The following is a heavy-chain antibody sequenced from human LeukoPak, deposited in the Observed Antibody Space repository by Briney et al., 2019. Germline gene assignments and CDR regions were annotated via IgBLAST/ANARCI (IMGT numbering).Heavy chain of an antibody. CDR1: RLTFSNYW. J-gene: IGHJ4*02. CDR3: AKWGPYCVGDYCPALDS. CDR2: INQDGSKK. Sequence: GGSLRLSCVASRLTFSNYWMSWVRQAPGKGRGWVANINQDGSKKRYADSMKGRFTISRDNAKESLYLQLNSLRAEDTAVYYCAKWGPYCVGDYCPALDSWGQGTLVTVSS. D-gene: IGHD2-21*02. V-gene: IGHV3-7*01.